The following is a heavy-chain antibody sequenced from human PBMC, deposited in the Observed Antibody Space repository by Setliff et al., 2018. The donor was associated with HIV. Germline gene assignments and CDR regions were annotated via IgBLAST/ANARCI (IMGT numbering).Heavy chain of an antibody. D-gene: IGHD2-15*01. Sequence: GESLKISCQASGYTFTNHWIGWVRQMPGEGLEWMAIIYPGDSDVRYNPSFQGPVTVSVDKSINTAYLQWSSLKASDTATYYCAREHRLCSGERCVLPDYWGQGTLVTVSS. CDR2: IYPGDSDV. J-gene: IGHJ4*02. CDR3: AREHRLCSGERCVLPDY. V-gene: IGHV5-51*01. CDR1: GYTFTNHW.